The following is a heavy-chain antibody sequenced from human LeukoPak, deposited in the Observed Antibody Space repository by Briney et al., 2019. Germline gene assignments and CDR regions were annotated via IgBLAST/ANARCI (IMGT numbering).Heavy chain of an antibody. CDR2: ISWNSDSM. D-gene: IGHD6-19*01. CDR1: GFSFDDYA. J-gene: IGHJ4*02. V-gene: IGHV3-9*01. Sequence: PGESLRLSCAASGFSFDDYAMHWVRQVPGKGLEWVSGISWNSDSMRYADSVKGRFTVSRDNAKNSLYLQMNSLRTEDTAFYYCAKDGGHTSVLYYFECWGQGTLVTVSS. CDR3: AKDGGHTSVLYYFEC.